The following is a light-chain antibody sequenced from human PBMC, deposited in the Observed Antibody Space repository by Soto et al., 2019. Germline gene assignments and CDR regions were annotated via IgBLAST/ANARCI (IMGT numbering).Light chain of an antibody. CDR3: QQYHSSPLT. CDR1: QSVLYSSNNKKF. CDR2: WAS. Sequence: SVTTQSPDSLSVSLCERPTINCNARQSVLYSSNNKKFLAWYQQKPGHPPKLLFYWASTRESGVPDRFSGSGSGTDFTLTISRLKPEDVAVYYCQQYHSSPLTFGGGTKVDIK. J-gene: IGKJ4*01. V-gene: IGKV4-1*01.